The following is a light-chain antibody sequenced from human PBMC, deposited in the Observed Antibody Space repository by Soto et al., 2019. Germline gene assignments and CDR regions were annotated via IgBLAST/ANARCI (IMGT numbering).Light chain of an antibody. CDR1: PRVLYSSNNKNY. V-gene: IGKV4-1*01. J-gene: IGKJ1*01. CDR3: QQYYRPWT. CDR2: WAS. Sequence: DIGMTQSPDSLAVSLGEKATINCKSSPRVLYSSNNKNYLAWYQQKPGQPPKLLIYWASTRESGVPDRFSGSGSGTDFTLTISSLQAEDVAVYYCQQYYRPWTFGQGTKVEIK.